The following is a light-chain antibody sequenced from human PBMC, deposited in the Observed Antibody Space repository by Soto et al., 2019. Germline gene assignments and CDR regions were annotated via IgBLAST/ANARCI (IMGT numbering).Light chain of an antibody. V-gene: IGKV1-5*01. CDR2: DAS. Sequence: IHMTHSPSTLSASVVDRVTITCLSSQSISRWLAWYQQKPGKAPKVLIWDASSLQRGVPSRFSGSGSGTEFTLTINSLQPDDFATYYCQQYNDYSTWTFGQGTKVDI. CDR3: QQYNDYSTWT. CDR1: QSISRW. J-gene: IGKJ1*01.